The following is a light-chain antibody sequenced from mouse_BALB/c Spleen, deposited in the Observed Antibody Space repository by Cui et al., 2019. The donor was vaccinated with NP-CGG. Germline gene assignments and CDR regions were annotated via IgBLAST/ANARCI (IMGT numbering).Light chain of an antibody. Sequence: QAVVTQESALTTSPGETVTLNCRSSTGAVTTSNYANWVQEKPDHLFTGLIGGTNNRAPGVPARFSGSLIRDKAALTITGAQTEDEAIYFCPLWYSNHWVFGGGTKLTVL. J-gene: IGLJ1*01. CDR2: GTN. CDR1: TGAVTTSNY. V-gene: IGLV1*01. CDR3: PLWYSNHWV.